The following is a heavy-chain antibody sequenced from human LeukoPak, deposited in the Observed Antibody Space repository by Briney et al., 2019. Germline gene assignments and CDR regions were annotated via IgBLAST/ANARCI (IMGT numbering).Heavy chain of an antibody. CDR1: GFTFNSYA. CDR3: AKDHSRYSYGETHYFDY. V-gene: IGHV3-23*01. D-gene: IGHD5-18*01. Sequence: GGSLRLSCAASGFTFNSYAMSWVRQAPGKGLEWVSAISGSGGSTYYADSVKGRFTISRDNSKNTLYLQMNSLRAEATAVYCCAKDHSRYSYGETHYFDYWGQGTLVTVSS. J-gene: IGHJ4*02. CDR2: ISGSGGST.